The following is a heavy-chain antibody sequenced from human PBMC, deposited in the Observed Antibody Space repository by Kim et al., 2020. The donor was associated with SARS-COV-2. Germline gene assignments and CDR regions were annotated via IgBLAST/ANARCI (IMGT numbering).Heavy chain of an antibody. D-gene: IGHD3-22*01. CDR2: VYHSGTT. CDR1: GGSISSSFNY. Sequence: SETLSLTCAVTGGSISSSFNYWGWIRQPPGKGLEWIGSVYHSGTTYDSPSLKSRVTVSVDMSKNEFSLKVTSVTAADTAVYFCARLPHDSSGYVDCWGQGVLVTVSS. CDR3: ARLPHDSSGYVDC. J-gene: IGHJ4*02. V-gene: IGHV4-39*01.